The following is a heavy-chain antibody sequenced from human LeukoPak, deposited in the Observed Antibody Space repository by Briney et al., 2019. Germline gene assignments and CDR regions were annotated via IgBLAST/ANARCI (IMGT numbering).Heavy chain of an antibody. D-gene: IGHD3-22*01. CDR2: IYYSGST. Sequence: SGTLSLTCTVSGGSISSSSYYWGWIRQPPGKGLEWIGSIYYSGSTYYNPSLKSRVTISVDTSKNQFSLKLSSVTAADTAVYYCARPSSGYYVDYWGQGTLVTVS. CDR3: ARPSSGYYVDY. CDR1: GGSISSSSYY. J-gene: IGHJ4*02. V-gene: IGHV4-39*01.